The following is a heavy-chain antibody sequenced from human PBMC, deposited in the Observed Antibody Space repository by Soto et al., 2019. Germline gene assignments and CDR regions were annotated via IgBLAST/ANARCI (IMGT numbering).Heavy chain of an antibody. CDR1: GFTLSSYG. J-gene: IGHJ3*02. CDR2: ISYDGSNK. Sequence: QVQLVESGGGVVQPGRSLRLSCAASGFTLSSYGMHWVRQAPGKGLEWVAVISYDGSNKYYADSVKGRFTISRDNSKNTLYLQMNSLRAEYTAVYYCAIPVEWFGDSDAFDIWGQVTMDTVSS. CDR3: AIPVEWFGDSDAFDI. D-gene: IGHD3-10*01. V-gene: IGHV3-30*03.